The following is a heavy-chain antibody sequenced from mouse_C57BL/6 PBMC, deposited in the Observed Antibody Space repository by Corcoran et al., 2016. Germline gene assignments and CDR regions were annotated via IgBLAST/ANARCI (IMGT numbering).Heavy chain of an antibody. CDR1: GYSITSGYY. V-gene: IGHV3-6*01. CDR2: ISYDGSN. CDR3: ARDRGYSNSALFAY. D-gene: IGHD2-5*01. Sequence: DVQLQESGPGLVKPSQSLSLTCSVTGYSITSGYYWNWIRQFPGNKLEWMGYISYDGSNNYNPSLKNRISITRDTSKNQFFLKLNSVTTEDTATYYCARDRGYSNSALFAYWGQGTLVTVSA. J-gene: IGHJ3*01.